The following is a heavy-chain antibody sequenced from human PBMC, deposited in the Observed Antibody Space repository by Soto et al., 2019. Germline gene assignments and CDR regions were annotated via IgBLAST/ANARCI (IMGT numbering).Heavy chain of an antibody. V-gene: IGHV3-74*01. CDR1: GFTFSSYW. CDR3: ARGPLVTYCSGGSCHDYYYYGMDV. CDR2: INSDGSST. J-gene: IGHJ6*02. Sequence: GGSLRLSCAASGFTFSSYWMHWVRQAPGKGLVWVSRINSDGSSTSYADSVKGRFTISRDNAKNTLYLQMNSLRAEDTAVYYCARGPLVTYCSGGSCHDYYYYGMDVWGQGTTVTVSS. D-gene: IGHD2-15*01.